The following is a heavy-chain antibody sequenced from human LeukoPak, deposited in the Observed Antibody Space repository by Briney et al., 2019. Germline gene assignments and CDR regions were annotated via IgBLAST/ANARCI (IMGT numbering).Heavy chain of an antibody. D-gene: IGHD4-17*01. CDR2: ILYDGSNK. Sequence: PGGSLRLSCVASGFTFSHYTMHWVRQAPGKGLEWVALILYDGSNKYYADSVKGRFTISRDDSKNTLYLQMNSLRAEDTAIYYCTRVPYGDYWSSDYWGQGTLVTVSS. J-gene: IGHJ4*02. CDR3: TRVPYGDYWSSDY. V-gene: IGHV3-30-3*01. CDR1: GFTFSHYT.